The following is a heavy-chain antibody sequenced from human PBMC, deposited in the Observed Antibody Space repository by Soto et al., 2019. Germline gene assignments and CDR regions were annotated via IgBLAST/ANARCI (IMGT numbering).Heavy chain of an antibody. CDR2: VYYTGST. J-gene: IGHJ6*02. CDR3: ASSSLYGMDV. CDR1: GASIRSTDYY. Sequence: SAPLSLTCTVPGASIRSTDYYWSWIRQAPGNGLEWSRYVYYTGSTYYNPSLMSRLTISIDTSKSQFSLKVGSVTAADTALYYCASSSLYGMDVWGQGTMVTVSS. V-gene: IGHV4-30-4*01.